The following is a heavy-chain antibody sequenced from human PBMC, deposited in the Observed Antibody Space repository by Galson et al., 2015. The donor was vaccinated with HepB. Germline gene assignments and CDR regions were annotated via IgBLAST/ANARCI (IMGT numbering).Heavy chain of an antibody. Sequence: SLRLSCAASGFTFSSYGMHWVRQAPGKGLEWVALIWYDGSNEYYADSVKGRFTISRDNSENTLYLQMNSLRAEDTAVYYCARIRVSGDYDFWSGFYIPDDYWGQGTLVTVSS. V-gene: IGHV3-33*01. CDR2: IWYDGSNE. J-gene: IGHJ4*02. CDR1: GFTFSSYG. CDR3: ARIRVSGDYDFWSGFYIPDDY. D-gene: IGHD3-3*01.